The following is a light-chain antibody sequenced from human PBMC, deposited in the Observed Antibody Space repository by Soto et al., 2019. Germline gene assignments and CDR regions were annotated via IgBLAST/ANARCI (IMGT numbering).Light chain of an antibody. CDR2: GAS. V-gene: IGKV3-20*01. Sequence: EVVMRQSPATLSVSPGERATLSCRASESVSRNLAWYQQKPGQAPRLLIYGASSRATGIPDRFSGSGSGTDFTLTISRLEPEDFAVYFCQQYGSSPTTFGQGTKVDIK. CDR3: QQYGSSPTT. J-gene: IGKJ1*01. CDR1: ESVSRN.